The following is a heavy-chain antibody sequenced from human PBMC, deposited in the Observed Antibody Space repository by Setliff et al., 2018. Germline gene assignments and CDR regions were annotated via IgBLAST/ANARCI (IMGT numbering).Heavy chain of an antibody. CDR3: ARVKIAILPAAIDY. Sequence: NPSETLSLTCTVSGGSISSSSYYWGWTRQPPGKGLEWIGSIYYSGSTYYNPSPKSRVTISVDTSKNQFSLKLSPVTAADTAVYYCARVKIAILPAAIDYWGQGTLVTVSS. V-gene: IGHV4-39*07. D-gene: IGHD2-2*01. CDR2: IYYSGST. J-gene: IGHJ4*02. CDR1: GGSISSSSYY.